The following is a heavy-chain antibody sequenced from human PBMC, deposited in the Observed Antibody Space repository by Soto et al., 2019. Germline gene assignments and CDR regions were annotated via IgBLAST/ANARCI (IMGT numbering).Heavy chain of an antibody. CDR2: INSDGSST. J-gene: IGHJ4*02. CDR1: GFTFSHYW. CDR3: ARVETCSSTSCYSVFDY. Sequence: EVQLVESGGALVQPGGSLRLSCAASGFTFSHYWMHWVRQAPGKGLVWVSRINSDGSSTNYADSAKGRFTISRDNTKNTLYLQMNSLRAEDTAVYYCARVETCSSTSCYSVFDYWGQGTLVTVSS. V-gene: IGHV3-74*01. D-gene: IGHD2-2*01.